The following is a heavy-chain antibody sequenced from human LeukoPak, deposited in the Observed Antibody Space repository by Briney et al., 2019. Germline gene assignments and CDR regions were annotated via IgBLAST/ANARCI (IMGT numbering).Heavy chain of an antibody. Sequence: SETLSLTCAVYGGSFSGSYWSWIRQPPGQGLEWIGEINHSGGTNYNPSLKSRVTISVDRSKTQFSLTLTSVTAADTAVYFCARGTLYAAMDPFHYWGQGTLVTVSS. CDR2: INHSGGT. CDR3: ARGTLYAAMDPFHY. V-gene: IGHV4-34*01. CDR1: GGSFSGSY. J-gene: IGHJ4*02. D-gene: IGHD5-18*01.